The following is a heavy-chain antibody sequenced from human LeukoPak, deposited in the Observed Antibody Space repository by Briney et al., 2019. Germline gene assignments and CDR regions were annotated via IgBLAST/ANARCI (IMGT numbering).Heavy chain of an antibody. J-gene: IGHJ4*02. V-gene: IGHV3-64*01. Sequence: GGSLRPSCAASGFTFSNYPMHWVRQAPGKGLEYVSAITSDGGRTFYANSVKGRFTIFRDNSKNTLYLQMGSLRPEDMAVYFCARRGYPYAYDYWGQGTLVTVSS. CDR2: ITSDGGRT. CDR1: GFTFSNYP. D-gene: IGHD5-18*01. CDR3: ARRGYPYAYDY.